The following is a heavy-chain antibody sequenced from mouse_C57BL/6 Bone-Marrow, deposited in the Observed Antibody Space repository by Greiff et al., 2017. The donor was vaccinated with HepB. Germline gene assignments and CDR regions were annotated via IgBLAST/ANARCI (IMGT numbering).Heavy chain of an antibody. CDR1: GFNIKDDY. V-gene: IGHV14-4*01. J-gene: IGHJ4*01. CDR3: TTWGYNYYAMDY. CDR2: IDPENGDT. Sequence: EVMLVESGAELVRPGASVKLSCTASGFNIKDDYMHWVKQRPEQGLEWIGWIDPENGDTEYASKFQGKATITADTSSNTAYLQLSSLTSEDTSVYYCTTWGYNYYAMDYWGQGTSVTVSS. D-gene: IGHD2-2*01.